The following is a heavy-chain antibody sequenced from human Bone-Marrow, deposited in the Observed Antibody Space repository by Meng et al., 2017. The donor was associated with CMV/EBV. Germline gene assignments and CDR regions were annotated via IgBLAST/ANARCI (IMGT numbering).Heavy chain of an antibody. J-gene: IGHJ6*02. D-gene: IGHD2-2*01. CDR3: ASAVVPAATYYYYYGTDV. CDR2: INSDGSST. Sequence: GGSLRLSCAASGFTFSSYWMHWVRQAPGKGLVWVSRINSDGSSTSYADSVKGRFTISRDNAKNTLYLQMNSLRAEDTAVYYCASAVVPAATYYYYYGTDVWGQGTTVTVSS. CDR1: GFTFSSYW. V-gene: IGHV3-74*01.